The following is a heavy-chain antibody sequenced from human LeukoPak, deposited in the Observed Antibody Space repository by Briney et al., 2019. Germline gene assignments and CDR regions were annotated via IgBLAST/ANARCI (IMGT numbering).Heavy chain of an antibody. Sequence: SETLSLTCTVSGGSISYSYWSWLRQPPGMGLEWIGYFYYSGTTKYNPSLKSRVTISVDTSKNQFSLNLRSVTAADTAVYYCAGDSDDSGGAFDIWGQGTMVTVSS. D-gene: IGHD1-26*01. CDR1: GGSISYSY. V-gene: IGHV4-59*01. CDR2: FYYSGTT. CDR3: AGDSDDSGGAFDI. J-gene: IGHJ3*02.